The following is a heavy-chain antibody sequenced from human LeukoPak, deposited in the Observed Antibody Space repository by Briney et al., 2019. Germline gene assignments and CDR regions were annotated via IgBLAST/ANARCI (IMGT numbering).Heavy chain of an antibody. D-gene: IGHD3-10*01. J-gene: IGHJ4*02. V-gene: IGHV4-61*01. CDR2: IYYSGST. Sequence: SETLSLTCTVSGGSVSSGSYYWSWIRQPPGTGLEWIGYIYYSGSTNYNPSLKSRVTISVDTSKNQFSLKLSSVTAADTAVYYCARESHYYGSVDYWGQGTLVTVSS. CDR3: ARESHYYGSVDY. CDR1: GGSVSSGSYY.